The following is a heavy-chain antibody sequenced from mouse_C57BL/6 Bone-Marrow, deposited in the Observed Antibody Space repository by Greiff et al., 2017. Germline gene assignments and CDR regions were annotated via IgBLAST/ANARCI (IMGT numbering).Heavy chain of an antibody. CDR3: TRRPTGTEGDY. CDR1: GYTFTDYE. V-gene: IGHV1-15*01. CDR2: IDPETGGT. Sequence: QVQLQQSGAELVRPGASVTLSCKASGYTFTDYEMHWVKQTPVHGLEWIGAIDPETGGTASNQKFKGQAILTADKSSSTAYMELRILTSEDSAVYYCTRRPTGTEGDYWGQGTTRTVSS. J-gene: IGHJ2*01. D-gene: IGHD4-1*02.